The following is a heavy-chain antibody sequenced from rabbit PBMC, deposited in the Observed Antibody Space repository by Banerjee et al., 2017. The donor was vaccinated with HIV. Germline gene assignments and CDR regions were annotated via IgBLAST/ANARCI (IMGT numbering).Heavy chain of an antibody. Sequence: QEQLEESGGGLVQPGGSLTLTCTASGFTISSSYWICWVRQAPGKGLEWIACIYAGSSGSSSGSTYYASWAKGRFTISKTSSTTVTLQMTSLTAADTATYFCARDQSPYAGSYGYYFNLWGPGTLVTVS. CDR1: GFTISSSYW. J-gene: IGHJ4*01. CDR2: IYAGSSGSSSGST. CDR3: ARDQSPYAGSYGYYFNL. D-gene: IGHD4-2*01. V-gene: IGHV1S45*01.